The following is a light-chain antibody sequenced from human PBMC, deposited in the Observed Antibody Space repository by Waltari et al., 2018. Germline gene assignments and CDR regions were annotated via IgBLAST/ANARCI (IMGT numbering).Light chain of an antibody. J-gene: IGKJ5*01. CDR1: QGISTF. CDR2: AAS. Sequence: DIQLTQPPSFLSASVGDRVTITCRASQGISTFLAWYQQKPGKAPKVLIYAASTLQSGVPSRFSGSGSGTEFTLTISSLQPEDFATYYCQHLNSYPITFGQGTRLEIK. V-gene: IGKV1-9*01. CDR3: QHLNSYPIT.